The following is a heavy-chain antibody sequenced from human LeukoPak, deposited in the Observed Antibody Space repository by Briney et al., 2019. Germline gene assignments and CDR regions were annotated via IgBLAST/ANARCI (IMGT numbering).Heavy chain of an antibody. CDR1: GGSISSYY. J-gene: IGHJ4*02. D-gene: IGHD5-12*01. V-gene: IGHV4-59*01. CDR3: ARRGGYERGFDY. CDR2: IYYSGST. Sequence: SETLSLTCTVSGGSISSYYWSWIRQPPGKGLEWIGYIYYSGSTNYNPSLKSRVTISVDTSKSQFSLKLSSVTAADTAVYYCARRGGYERGFDYWGQGTLVTVSS.